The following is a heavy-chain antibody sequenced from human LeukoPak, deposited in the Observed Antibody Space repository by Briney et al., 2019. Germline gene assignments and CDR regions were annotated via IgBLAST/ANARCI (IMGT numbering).Heavy chain of an antibody. Sequence: GGSLRLSCAASGFTFDEYGMSWVRQAPGKGLEWVSGINWNGGSTGYADSVKGRFTISRDNAKNSLYLQMNSLRAEDTALYYCARNLDIVVVPAAPCDYWGQGTLVTVSS. D-gene: IGHD2-2*01. CDR2: INWNGGST. CDR3: ARNLDIVVVPAAPCDY. CDR1: GFTFDEYG. J-gene: IGHJ4*02. V-gene: IGHV3-20*04.